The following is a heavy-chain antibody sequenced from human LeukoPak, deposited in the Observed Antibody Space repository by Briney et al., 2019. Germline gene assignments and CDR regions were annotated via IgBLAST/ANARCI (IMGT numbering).Heavy chain of an antibody. J-gene: IGHJ4*02. CDR2: ISSSSSYI. Sequence: GGSLRLSCAASGFTFSSYSMNWARQAPGKGLEWVSSISSSSSYIYYADSVKGRFTISRDNAKNSLYLQMNSLRAEDTAVYYCARGTYCSSTSCPFDYWGQGTLVTVSS. V-gene: IGHV3-21*01. D-gene: IGHD2-2*01. CDR3: ARGTYCSSTSCPFDY. CDR1: GFTFSSYS.